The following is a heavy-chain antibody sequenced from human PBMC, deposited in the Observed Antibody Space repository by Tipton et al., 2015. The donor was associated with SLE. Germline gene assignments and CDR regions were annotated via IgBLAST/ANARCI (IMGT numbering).Heavy chain of an antibody. CDR1: GGSISSGAYY. J-gene: IGHJ4*02. V-gene: IGHV4-31*03. CDR2: IYYSGST. D-gene: IGHD2-2*01. CDR3: ARVSHCSSTSCHHGDFDY. Sequence: TLSLTCTVSGGSISSGAYYWSWIRQHPGKGLEWIGYIYYSGSTYYNPSLKSRVTISVHTSKNQFSLKLSSVTAADTAVYYCARVSHCSSTSCHHGDFDYWGQGTLVTVSS.